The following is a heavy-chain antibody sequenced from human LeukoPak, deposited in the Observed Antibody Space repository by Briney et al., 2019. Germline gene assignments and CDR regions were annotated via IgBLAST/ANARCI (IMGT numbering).Heavy chain of an antibody. CDR3: ARTRTSDLLTGDYFDY. J-gene: IGHJ4*02. V-gene: IGHV4-31*03. CDR2: IYYSGST. D-gene: IGHD7-27*01. Sequence: SETLSLTCTVSGGSISSGGCYWSWIRQHPGKGLEWIGYIYYSGSTYYNPSLKSRVTISVNTSKNQFSLKLSSVTAADTAVYYCARTRTSDLLTGDYFDYWGQGTLVTVSS. CDR1: GGSISSGGCY.